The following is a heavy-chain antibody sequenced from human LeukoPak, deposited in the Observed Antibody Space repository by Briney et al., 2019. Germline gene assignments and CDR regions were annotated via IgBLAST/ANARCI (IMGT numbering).Heavy chain of an antibody. CDR1: GGSFSGYY. V-gene: IGHV4-34*01. Sequence: PSETLSLTCAVYGGSFSGYYWSWIRQPPGKGLEWIGEINHSGSTNYNPSLKSRVTISVDTSKNQFSLKLSSVTAADTAVYYCARGRKQTTVTNPSYYYYYMDVWGKGTTVTVSS. J-gene: IGHJ6*03. CDR2: INHSGST. CDR3: ARGRKQTTVTNPSYYYYYMDV. D-gene: IGHD4-11*01.